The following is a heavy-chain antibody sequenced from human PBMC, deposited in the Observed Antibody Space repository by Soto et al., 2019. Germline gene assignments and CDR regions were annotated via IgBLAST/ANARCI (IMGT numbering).Heavy chain of an antibody. J-gene: IGHJ5*02. CDR2: ISGSTSTI. D-gene: IGHD5-18*01. CDR3: ARGEDTTMVTKFDP. Sequence: PGGSLRLSCAASGLTFTDYYMNWIRQAPGKGLEWVSQISGSTSTINYADSVKGRFTISRDNAKNSVYLQMNSLRAEDTAVYYCARGEDTTMVTKFDPWGQGILVTVSS. CDR1: GLTFTDYY. V-gene: IGHV3-11*01.